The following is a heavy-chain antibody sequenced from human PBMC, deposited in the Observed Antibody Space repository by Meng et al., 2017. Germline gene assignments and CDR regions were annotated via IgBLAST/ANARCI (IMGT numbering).Heavy chain of an antibody. CDR1: GGSISSYY. CDR2: IYTSGST. V-gene: IGHV4-4*07. D-gene: IGHD4-17*01. J-gene: IGHJ2*01. CDR3: AGDYGDYRDWYFDL. Sequence: QVPLQESGRGLVKPSETLSLTCTVSGGSISSYYWSWIRQPAGKGLEWIGRIYTSGSTNYNPSLKSRVTMSVDTSKNQFSLKLSSVTAADTAVYYCAGDYGDYRDWYFDLWGRGTLVTVSS.